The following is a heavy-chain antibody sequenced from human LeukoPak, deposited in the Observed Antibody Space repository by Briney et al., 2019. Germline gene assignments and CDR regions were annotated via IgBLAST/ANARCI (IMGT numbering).Heavy chain of an antibody. CDR3: ASVIAARRGYYYYYYMDV. D-gene: IGHD6-6*01. CDR2: INPNSGGT. CDR1: GYTFTGYY. V-gene: IGHV1-2*02. J-gene: IGHJ6*03. Sequence: ASVKVSCKASGYTFTGYYMHWVRQAPGQGLEWMGWINPNSGGTNYAQKFQGRVTMTRDTSISTAYMELSRLRSDDTAVYYCASVIAARRGYYYYYYMDVWGKGTTVTVSS.